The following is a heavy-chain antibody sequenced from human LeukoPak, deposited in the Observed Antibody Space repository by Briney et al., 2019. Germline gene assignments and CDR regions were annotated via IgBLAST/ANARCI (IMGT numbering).Heavy chain of an antibody. CDR1: GGTFSSYA. CDR2: IIPIFGTA. CDR3: ARAGDYYDSSGYYYPYYFDH. V-gene: IGHV1-69*05. D-gene: IGHD3-22*01. J-gene: IGHJ4*02. Sequence: SVKVSCKASGGTFSSYAISWVRQAPGQGLEWMGGIIPIFGTANYAQKFQGRVTITTDESTSTAYMELSSLRSENTAVYYCARAGDYYDSSGYYYPYYFDHWGQGTLVTVSS.